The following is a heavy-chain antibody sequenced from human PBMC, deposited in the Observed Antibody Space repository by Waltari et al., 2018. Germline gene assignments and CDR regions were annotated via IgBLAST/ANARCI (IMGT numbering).Heavy chain of an antibody. CDR3: VRDHWGPDY. V-gene: IGHV3-7*01. Sequence: EVHLVESGGGLVQPGGSLRLSFAASGFPFTDYWMSWVRQAPGKGPEWVANIHKDGSEKNYVDYVKGRFTISRDNAKDSVYLQMNSLRADDTAMYYCVRDHWGPDYWGQGTLVTVSS. CDR2: IHKDGSEK. CDR1: GFPFTDYW. J-gene: IGHJ4*02. D-gene: IGHD7-27*01.